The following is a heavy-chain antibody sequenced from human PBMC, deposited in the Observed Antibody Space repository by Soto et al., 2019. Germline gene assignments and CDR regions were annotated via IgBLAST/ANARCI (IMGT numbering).Heavy chain of an antibody. Sequence: QVQLVQSGAEVKKPGASVKVSCKASGYTFTSYDINWVRQATGQGLEWMGWMNPNSGNTGYAQKFQGRVTMTRNTSISTAYMELSSLRSEDTAVYYCARMATPGWAEDYYYYMDVWGKGTTVTVSS. CDR2: MNPNSGNT. J-gene: IGHJ6*03. CDR1: GYTFTSYD. D-gene: IGHD3-16*01. CDR3: ARMATPGWAEDYYYYMDV. V-gene: IGHV1-8*01.